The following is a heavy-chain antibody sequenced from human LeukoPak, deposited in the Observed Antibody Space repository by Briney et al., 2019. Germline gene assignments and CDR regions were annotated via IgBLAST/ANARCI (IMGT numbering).Heavy chain of an antibody. CDR3: ATGYDTTYYFDY. Sequence: ASVKVSCKVSGYTLTELSMHWVRQAPGKGLEWRGGFDPEDGETIYAKKFQGRVTMTEDTSTDTAYMELSSLRSEDTDVYYCATGYDTTYYFDYWGHGTPVTVSS. V-gene: IGHV1-24*01. CDR2: FDPEDGET. D-gene: IGHD3-22*01. CDR1: GYTLTELS. J-gene: IGHJ4*01.